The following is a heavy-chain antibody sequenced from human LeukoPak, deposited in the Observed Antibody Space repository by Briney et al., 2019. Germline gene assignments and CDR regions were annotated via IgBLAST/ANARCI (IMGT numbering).Heavy chain of an antibody. CDR3: ARVGTYGSESYLSWLDY. J-gene: IGHJ4*02. CDR1: GGFISSYY. CDR2: IYYSGST. D-gene: IGHD3-10*01. V-gene: IGHV4-59*01. Sequence: SETLSLTCTVSGGFISSYYWSWIRQPPGKGLEWIGYIYYSGSTNYNPSLKSRVTISVDTSKNQFSLKLSSVTAAYTAVYYCARVGTYGSESYLSWLDYWGQGTLVTVSS.